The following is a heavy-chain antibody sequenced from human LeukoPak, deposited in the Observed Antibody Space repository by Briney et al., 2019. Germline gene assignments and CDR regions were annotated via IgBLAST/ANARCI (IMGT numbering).Heavy chain of an antibody. J-gene: IGHJ4*02. Sequence: GGSLRLSCAASGFTFISYAMNWVRQAPGKGLEWVAAVRGSDAGTSYADSLKGRFTISRDNSKNTLYLQIDSLRADDTSVYYCAKNRGGSYYSGSDYWGQGTLVTVSS. D-gene: IGHD1-26*01. V-gene: IGHV3-23*01. CDR2: VRGSDAGT. CDR3: AKNRGGSYYSGSDY. CDR1: GFTFISYA.